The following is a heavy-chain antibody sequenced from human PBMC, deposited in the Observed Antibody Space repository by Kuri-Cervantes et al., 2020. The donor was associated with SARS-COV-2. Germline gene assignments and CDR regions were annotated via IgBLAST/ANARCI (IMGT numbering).Heavy chain of an antibody. D-gene: IGHD3-22*01. CDR2: ISGSGGST. V-gene: IGHV3-23*01. CDR3: ARSLSRYYDSSGYQTYYYYGMDV. Sequence: LSLTCAASGFTFSSYAMSWVRQAPGKGLEWVSAISGSGGSTYYADSVKGRFTISRDNSKNTLYLQMNSLRAEDTAVYYCARSLSRYYDSSGYQTYYYYGMDVWGQGTTVTVSS. CDR1: GFTFSSYA. J-gene: IGHJ6*02.